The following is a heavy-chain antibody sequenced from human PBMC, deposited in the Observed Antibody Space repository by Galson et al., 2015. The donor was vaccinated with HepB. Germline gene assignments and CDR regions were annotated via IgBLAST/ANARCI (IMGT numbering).Heavy chain of an antibody. CDR3: AKVTYDYDTSGLGICGFDS. CDR2: ISGSGAGT. J-gene: IGHJ4*02. CDR1: GFTFTNYA. D-gene: IGHD3-22*01. Sequence: SLRLSCAASGFTFTNYAMTWVRQAPGKGLEWVSGISGSGAGTSYADSVKGRFTISRDNSKNMLYLQMTSLRAEDTAMYFCAKVTYDYDTSGLGICGFDSWGQGTLVTVSS. V-gene: IGHV3-23*01.